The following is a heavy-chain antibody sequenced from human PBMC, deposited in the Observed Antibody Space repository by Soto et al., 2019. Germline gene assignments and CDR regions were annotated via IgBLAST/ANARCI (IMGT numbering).Heavy chain of an antibody. J-gene: IGHJ6*03. CDR3: ARDNVPAAKNYYYYYMDV. D-gene: IGHD2-2*01. CDR1: GYTFTSYA. Sequence: ASVKVSCKASGYTFTSYAMHWVRQAPGQRLEWMGWINAGNGNTKYSQKFQGRVTITRDTSASTAYMELSSLRSEDTAVYYCARDNVPAAKNYYYYYMDVWGKGTTVTVSS. CDR2: INAGNGNT. V-gene: IGHV1-3*01.